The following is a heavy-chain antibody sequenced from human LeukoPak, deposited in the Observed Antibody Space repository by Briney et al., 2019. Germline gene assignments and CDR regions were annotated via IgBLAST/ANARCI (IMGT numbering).Heavy chain of an antibody. CDR3: ARDTHEYGSGSYYDDTFDS. D-gene: IGHD3-10*01. J-gene: IGHJ3*02. Sequence: SETLSLTCTVSGGSMIDHYWGWVRQPRGKGLEWVGYMHHSGKANSNPSLKSRVTISVDTSKNQVSLKLSSVTAADTAVYYCARDTHEYGSGSYYDDTFDSWGQGTLVTVSS. V-gene: IGHV4-59*11. CDR2: MHHSGKA. CDR1: GGSMIDHY.